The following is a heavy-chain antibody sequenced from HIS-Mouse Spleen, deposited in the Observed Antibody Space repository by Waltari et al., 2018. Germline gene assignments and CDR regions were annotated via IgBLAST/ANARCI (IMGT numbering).Heavy chain of an antibody. D-gene: IGHD6-13*01. CDR2: IYYSGST. CDR1: GGSLSRSSYY. CDR3: AREIPYSSSWYDWYFDL. J-gene: IGHJ2*01. V-gene: IGHV4-39*07. Sequence: QLQLQESGPGLVKPSETLSPTCTVSGGSLSRSSYYWGWIRQPPGKGLEWIGSIYYSGSTYYNPSLKSRVTISVDTSKNQFSLKLSSVTAADTAVYYCAREIPYSSSWYDWYFDLWGRGTLVTVSS.